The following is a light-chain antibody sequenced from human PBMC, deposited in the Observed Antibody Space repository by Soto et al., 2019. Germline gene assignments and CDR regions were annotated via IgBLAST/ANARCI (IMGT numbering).Light chain of an antibody. Sequence: EIVLTQSPGTLSLSPGERATLSCRASQSVSSSYLAWYQQKPGQAPRLLIYGASSRATGIPDRFSGSGSGTDFTLTISRLEPEDFAVYYCQQYGGWTFGQGTTV. CDR2: GAS. J-gene: IGKJ1*01. CDR1: QSVSSSY. V-gene: IGKV3-20*01. CDR3: QQYGGWT.